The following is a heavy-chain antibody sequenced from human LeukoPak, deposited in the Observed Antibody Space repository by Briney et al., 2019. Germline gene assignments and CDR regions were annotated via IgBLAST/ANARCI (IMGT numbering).Heavy chain of an antibody. D-gene: IGHD6-13*01. CDR1: GFTFSSYW. Sequence: GGSLRLSCAASGFTFSSYWMHWVRQAPGKGLVWVSRINTDGSSTSYADSVKGRFTISRDNSKNTLYLQMNSLRAEDTAVYYCAIVAAAGAAFDIWGQGTMVTVSS. V-gene: IGHV3-74*01. CDR2: INTDGSST. J-gene: IGHJ3*02. CDR3: AIVAAAGAAFDI.